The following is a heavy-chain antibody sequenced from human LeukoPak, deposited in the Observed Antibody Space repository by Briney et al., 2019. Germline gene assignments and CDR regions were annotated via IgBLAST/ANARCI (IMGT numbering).Heavy chain of an antibody. J-gene: IGHJ4*02. CDR3: AGGHATDY. CDR1: GLTFSSYA. Sequence: GGSLRLSCAASGLTFSSYAMHWVRQAPGKGLEWVAVISYDGSNKYYADSVKGRFTISRDNSKNTLYLQMNSLRAEDTAVYYCAGGHATDYWGQGTLVTVSS. CDR2: ISYDGSNK. V-gene: IGHV3-30*04.